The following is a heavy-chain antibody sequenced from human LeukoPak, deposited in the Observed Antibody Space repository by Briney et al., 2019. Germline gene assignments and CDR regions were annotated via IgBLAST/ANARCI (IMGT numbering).Heavy chain of an antibody. CDR1: GGSFSGYY. CDR3: ARHESGSPSAAFDS. D-gene: IGHD6-6*01. CDR2: INHRGNT. V-gene: IGHV4-34*01. Sequence: ASETLSLTCAVYGGSFSGYYWSWIRQPPGKGLEYVGEINHRGNTAYNPSLKSRVTLSVDTSNNQFSLNLISVTAADTAVYYCARHESGSPSAAFDSWGQGTMVTVSS. J-gene: IGHJ3*01.